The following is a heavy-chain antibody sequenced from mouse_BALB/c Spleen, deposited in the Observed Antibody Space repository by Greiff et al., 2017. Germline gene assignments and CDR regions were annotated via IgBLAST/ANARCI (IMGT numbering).Heavy chain of an antibody. CDR2: IYPGDGDT. Sequence: VQLQQSGAELVRPGSSVKISCKASGYAFSSYWMNWVKQRPGQGLEWIGQIYPGDGDTNYNGKFKGKATLTADKSSSTAYMQLSSLTSEDSAVYFCARFGYDYFDYWGQGTTLTVSS. CDR3: ARFGYDYFDY. V-gene: IGHV1-80*01. CDR1: GYAFSSYW. D-gene: IGHD2-2*01. J-gene: IGHJ2*01.